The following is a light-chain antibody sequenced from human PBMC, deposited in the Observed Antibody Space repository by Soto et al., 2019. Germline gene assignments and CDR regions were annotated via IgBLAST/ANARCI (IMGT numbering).Light chain of an antibody. CDR2: EVS. Sequence: QSALTQPASVSGSPGQSITISCTGTSSDVGSYNLVSWYQQQHPGKAPKLMIFEVSKRPSGISNRFSGSKSGNTASLTISGLQAEDEADYYCCSYAGSNTVLFGEGTKVTVL. CDR3: CSYAGSNTVL. CDR1: SSDVGSYNL. J-gene: IGLJ2*01. V-gene: IGLV2-23*02.